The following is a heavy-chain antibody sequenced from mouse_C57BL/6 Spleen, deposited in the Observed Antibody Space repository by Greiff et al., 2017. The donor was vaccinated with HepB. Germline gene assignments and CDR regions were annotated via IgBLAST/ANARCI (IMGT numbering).Heavy chain of an antibody. D-gene: IGHD1-1*01. CDR1: GFNIKDYY. V-gene: IGHV14-1*01. Sequence: EVQLQQSGAELVRPGASVKLSCTASGFNIKDYYMHWVKQRPEQGLEWIGRIDPEDGDTEYAPKFQGKATITADTSSNTAYLQLSSLTSEDTAVYYCTTTYGDWYFDVWGTGTTVTVSS. CDR3: TTTYGDWYFDV. CDR2: IDPEDGDT. J-gene: IGHJ1*03.